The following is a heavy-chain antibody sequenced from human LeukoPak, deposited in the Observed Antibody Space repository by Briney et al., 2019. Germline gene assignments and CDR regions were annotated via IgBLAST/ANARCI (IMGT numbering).Heavy chain of an antibody. CDR2: IRNDGSNH. V-gene: IGHV3-30*02. J-gene: IGHJ4*02. Sequence: GGSLRLSCTASGFIFRSHGMHWVRQAPGKGLEWVAFIRNDGSNHYYADSVKGPFTISRDNSKNTLYLQMNSLKTEDTAVYYCTREPIYYDSSGYRGYYFDYWGQGTLVTVSS. CDR1: GFIFRSHG. D-gene: IGHD3-22*01. CDR3: TREPIYYDSSGYRGYYFDY.